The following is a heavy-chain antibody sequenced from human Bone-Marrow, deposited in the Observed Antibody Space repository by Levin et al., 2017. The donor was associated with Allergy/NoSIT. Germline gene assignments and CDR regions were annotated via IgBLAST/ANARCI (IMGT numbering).Heavy chain of an antibody. J-gene: IGHJ5*01. D-gene: IGHD3-3*02. V-gene: IGHV3-23*01. Sequence: GESLKISCAASGFTFSSHAMSWVRQAPGKGLEWVSIIDGSGDNTDYAASVKGRITISRDTSKNTLYLQMNSLRAEDTAIYYCAKGAISSARVNWFDSWGKGTLVTVSS. CDR1: GFTFSSHA. CDR3: AKGAISSARVNWFDS. CDR2: IDGSGDNT.